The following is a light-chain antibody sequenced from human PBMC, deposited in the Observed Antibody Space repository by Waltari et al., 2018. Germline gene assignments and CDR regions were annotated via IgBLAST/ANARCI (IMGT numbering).Light chain of an antibody. CDR2: DAT. CDR3: LHHATYPFN. J-gene: IGKJ2*01. CDR1: QDIGRF. V-gene: IGKV1-17*01. Sequence: DIQMTQSPSSLSASVGDTVTITCRASQDIGRFLNWFQQRPGKAPTLLIYDATTLHSGVPSRFSGSGSGTEFSLTISRLQPEDFAGYYCLHHATYPFNFGQGTKVEIK.